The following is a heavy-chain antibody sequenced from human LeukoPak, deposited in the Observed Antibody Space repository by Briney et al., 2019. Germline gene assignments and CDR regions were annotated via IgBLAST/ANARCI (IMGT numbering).Heavy chain of an antibody. Sequence: GGSLRLSCAASGFXFDDYAMHWVRQAPGKGLEWVSLISGDGGSTYYADSVKGRFTISRDNSKNSLYLQMNSLRTEDTALYYCAKDKSRDGYIGDAFDIWGQGTMVTVSS. CDR3: AKDKSRDGYIGDAFDI. CDR2: ISGDGGST. J-gene: IGHJ3*02. V-gene: IGHV3-43*02. CDR1: GFXFDDYA. D-gene: IGHD5-24*01.